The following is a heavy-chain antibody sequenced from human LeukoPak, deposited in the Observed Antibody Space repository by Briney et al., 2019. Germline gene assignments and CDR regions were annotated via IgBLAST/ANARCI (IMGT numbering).Heavy chain of an antibody. Sequence: ASVKVSCKASGYMFNIYGISWVRQAPGQGLEWMAWTSVNNGDTKYGQKFQGRVTVTTDTSTSTVYLELRRLRPDDTAVYYCARDREYSSGYIFPSWGQGTLVTVSS. V-gene: IGHV1-18*01. J-gene: IGHJ5*02. CDR2: TSVNNGDT. D-gene: IGHD3-22*01. CDR1: GYMFNIYG. CDR3: ARDREYSSGYIFPS.